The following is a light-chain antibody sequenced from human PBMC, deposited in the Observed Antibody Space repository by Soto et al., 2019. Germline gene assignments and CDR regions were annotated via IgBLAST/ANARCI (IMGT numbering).Light chain of an antibody. CDR2: QDS. J-gene: IGLJ2*01. Sequence: SYELTQPPSVSVSPGQTASITCSGDKLGDKYACWYQQKPGQSPVLVIYQDSKRPSGIPERFSGSNSGNTATLTISGTQAMDEADYYCQAWDSSTGVFGGGTKPTLL. CDR1: KLGDKY. CDR3: QAWDSSTGV. V-gene: IGLV3-1*01.